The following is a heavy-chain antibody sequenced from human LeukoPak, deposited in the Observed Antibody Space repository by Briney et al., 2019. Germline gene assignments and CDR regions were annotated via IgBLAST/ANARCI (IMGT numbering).Heavy chain of an antibody. D-gene: IGHD3-22*01. CDR2: IYTSGST. V-gene: IGHV4-61*02. CDR1: GGSISSGSYY. Sequence: SQTLSLTCTVSGGSISSGSYYWSWIRQPAGKGLEWIGRIYTSGSTNYNPSLKSRVTISVDKSKNQFSLKLSSVTAADTAVYYCARDYYDSSGYYDYRGQGTLVTVSS. CDR3: ARDYYDSSGYYDY. J-gene: IGHJ4*02.